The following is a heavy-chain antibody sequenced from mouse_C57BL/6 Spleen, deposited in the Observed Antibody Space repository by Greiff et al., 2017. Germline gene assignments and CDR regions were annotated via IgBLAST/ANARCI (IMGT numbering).Heavy chain of an antibody. CDR1: GYAFSSSW. J-gene: IGHJ1*03. CDR2: IYPGDGDT. Sequence: QVQLQQSGPELVKPGASVKISCKASGYAFSSSWMTWVKQRPGKGLEWIGRIYPGDGDTTYNGKFKGKATLTVEKSSSTAYMQLSSLTSEDSAVYVCARDECGSSSYWYFDVWGTGTTVTVSS. CDR3: ARDECGSSSYWYFDV. V-gene: IGHV1-82*01. D-gene: IGHD1-1*01.